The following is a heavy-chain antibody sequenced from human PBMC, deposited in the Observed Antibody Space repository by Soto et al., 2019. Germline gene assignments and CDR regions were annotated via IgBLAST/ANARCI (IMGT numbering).Heavy chain of an antibody. CDR3: ARDPTGDQYYLDY. V-gene: IGHV3-53*01. D-gene: IGHD7-27*01. CDR2: IYSGGST. Sequence: GSLRLSCAASRFTVSSNYMSWVRQAPGKGLEWVSVIYSGGSTYYADSVKGQLAISRDNSKNTLYLQMNSLRAEDTAVYSCARDPTGDQYYLDYRGQGTLVTVSS. CDR1: RFTVSSNY. J-gene: IGHJ4*02.